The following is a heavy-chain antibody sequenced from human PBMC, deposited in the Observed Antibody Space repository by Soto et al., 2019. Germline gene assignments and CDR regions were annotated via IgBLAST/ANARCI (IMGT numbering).Heavy chain of an antibody. V-gene: IGHV4-34*01. J-gene: IGHJ6*02. CDR3: ARVHKIVVVPDAIFYYYGMDV. CDR2: INHSGST. CDR1: GGSFSGYY. Sequence: SETLSLTCAVYGGSFSGYYWSWIRQPPGKGLEWIGEINHSGSTNYNPSLKSRVTISVDTSKNQFSLKLSSVTAADTAVYYCARVHKIVVVPDAIFYYYGMDVCGQGTTVTVSS. D-gene: IGHD2-2*01.